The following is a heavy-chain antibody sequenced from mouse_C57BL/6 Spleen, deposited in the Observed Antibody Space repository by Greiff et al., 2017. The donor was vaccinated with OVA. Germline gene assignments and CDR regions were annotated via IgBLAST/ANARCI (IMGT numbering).Heavy chain of an antibody. V-gene: IGHV5-16*01. J-gene: IGHJ2*01. CDR3: ARGEGYFDY. CDR1: GFTFSDYY. Sequence: EVKLVESEGGLVQPGSSMKLSCTASGFTFSDYYMAWVRQVPEKGLEWVANINYDGSSTYYLDSLKSRFIISRDNAKNILYLQMSSLKSEDTATYYCARGEGYFDYWGQGTTLTVSS. CDR2: INYDGSST.